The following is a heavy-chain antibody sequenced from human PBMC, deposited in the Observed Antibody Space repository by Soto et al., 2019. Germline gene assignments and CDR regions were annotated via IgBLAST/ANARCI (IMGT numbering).Heavy chain of an antibody. D-gene: IGHD6-6*01. J-gene: IGHJ4*02. CDR3: ASGGSYSSSSVAY. CDR1: SGSFRSYY. CDR2: IYHTGST. V-gene: IGHV4-59*08. Sequence: SETLSLTCTVSSGSFRSYYWNWIRQSPGKGLEWIGYIYHTGSTNYNPPLKSRIAMSVDTSKNQLSLRLTSVTATDTAVYYCASGGSYSSSSVAYWGQGTLVTLSS.